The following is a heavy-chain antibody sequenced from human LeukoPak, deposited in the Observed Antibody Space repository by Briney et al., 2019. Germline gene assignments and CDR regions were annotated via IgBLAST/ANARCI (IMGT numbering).Heavy chain of an antibody. CDR3: AKDRWVDYYDSSGYYYKGSYFDY. CDR1: GFTFSSYG. J-gene: IGHJ4*02. D-gene: IGHD3-22*01. CDR2: IRYDGSNK. Sequence: GGSLRLSCAASGFTFSSYGMHWVRQAPGKGLEWVAFIRYDGSNKYYADSVKGRFTISRDNSKNTLYLQMNSLRAEDTAVYYCAKDRWVDYYDSSGYYYKGSYFDYWGQGTLVTVSS. V-gene: IGHV3-30*02.